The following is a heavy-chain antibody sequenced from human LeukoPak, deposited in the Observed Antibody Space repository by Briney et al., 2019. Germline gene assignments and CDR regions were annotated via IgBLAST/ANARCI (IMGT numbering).Heavy chain of an antibody. J-gene: IGHJ4*02. D-gene: IGHD3-16*01. Sequence: GGSLRLSCSASGFTFSVYGMNWVRQAPGKGLEWISHISSSSDTVYYADSVKGRFTISRDNAKNSLYLQMNSLRVEDTAVYYRARAVYAYWGQGTLVTVSS. CDR1: GFTFSVYG. V-gene: IGHV3-48*01. CDR3: ARAVYAY. CDR2: ISSSSDTV.